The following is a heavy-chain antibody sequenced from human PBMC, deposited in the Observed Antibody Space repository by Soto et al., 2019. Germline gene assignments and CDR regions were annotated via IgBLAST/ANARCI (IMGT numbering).Heavy chain of an antibody. CDR3: VRGGWENPPVFAS. CDR1: GGSISSYY. J-gene: IGHJ5*02. Sequence: PSETLSLTCTVSGGSISSYYWSWIRQPPGKGLEWIGYIYYSGSTNYNPSLKSRVTMTSDASISTVHMELSRLTSDDTAVYYCVRGGWENPPVFASWGQGTLVTVSS. V-gene: IGHV4-59*01. D-gene: IGHD1-26*01. CDR2: IYYSGST.